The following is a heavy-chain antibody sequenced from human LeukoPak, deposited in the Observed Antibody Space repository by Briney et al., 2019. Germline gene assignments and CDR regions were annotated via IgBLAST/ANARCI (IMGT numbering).Heavy chain of an antibody. J-gene: IGHJ4*02. D-gene: IGHD2-21*02. CDR3: ARSAVVTATLDY. CDR1: GFTFSSYS. V-gene: IGHV3-21*01. CDR2: ISSSSSYI. Sequence: PGGSLRLSCAASGFTFSSYSMNWVRQAAGKGLEWVSSISSSSSYIYYADSVKGRFTISRDNAKNSLYLQMNSLRAEDTAVYYCARSAVVTATLDYWGQGTLVTVSS.